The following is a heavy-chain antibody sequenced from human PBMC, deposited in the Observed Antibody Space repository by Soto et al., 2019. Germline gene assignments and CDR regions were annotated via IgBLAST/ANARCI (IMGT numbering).Heavy chain of an antibody. CDR3: AREAGYCSSSNCYDGWVDP. V-gene: IGHV3-33*01. J-gene: IGHJ5*02. CDR2: IWFDGNTK. D-gene: IGHD2-15*01. CDR1: VSTSSIYA. Sequence: LSLSSVASVSTSSIYATPWVRQARGKGMDWVAIIWFDGNTKFHADSVKDRFIISRDNSKNTLYLTMNSLRVEDTAIYYCAREAGYCSSSNCYDGWVDPWGQGTLVTVSS.